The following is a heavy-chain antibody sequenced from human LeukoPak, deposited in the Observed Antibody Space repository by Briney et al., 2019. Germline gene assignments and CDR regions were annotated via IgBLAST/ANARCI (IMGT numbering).Heavy chain of an antibody. CDR1: GFTFSSYA. D-gene: IGHD1-7*01. J-gene: IGHJ5*02. V-gene: IGHV3-23*01. Sequence: GGSLRLSCTASGFTFSSYAMSWVRQAPGKGLELVSTIRGSGGGTYYADSVKGRFTISRENSKNTVFLQMNSLRAEDTAVYHCAKGGTGITDWFDPWGQGALVTVSS. CDR3: AKGGTGITDWFDP. CDR2: IRGSGGGT.